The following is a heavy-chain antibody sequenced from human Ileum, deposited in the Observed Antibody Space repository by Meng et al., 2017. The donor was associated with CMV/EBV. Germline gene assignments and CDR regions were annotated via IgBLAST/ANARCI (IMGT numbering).Heavy chain of an antibody. V-gene: IGHV3-49*04. Sequence: SCTASGFTFGDYAMSWVRQAPGKGLEWVGFIRSKAYGGTTEYAASVKGRFTISRDDSKSIAYLQMNSLKTEDTAVYYCTRVRYISDYWGQGTLVTVSS. CDR2: IRSKAYGGTT. D-gene: IGHD1-1*01. CDR1: GFTFGDYA. J-gene: IGHJ4*02. CDR3: TRVRYISDY.